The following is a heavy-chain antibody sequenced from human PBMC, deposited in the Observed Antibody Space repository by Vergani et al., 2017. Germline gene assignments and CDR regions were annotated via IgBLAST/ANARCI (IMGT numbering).Heavy chain of an antibody. CDR2: LSAYNGNT. J-gene: IGHJ5*02. CDR1: GYTFTSYG. Sequence: QVQLVQSGAEVKKPGASVKVSCKASGYTFTSYGISWVRQAPGQGLEWMGWLSAYNGNTNYAQKLQGRVTMTTDTSTSTAYMALRSLRSDDTAVYYWARDLRVYCSSTSCYGNWFDPWGQGTLVTVSA. CDR3: ARDLRVYCSSTSCYGNWFDP. D-gene: IGHD2-2*01. V-gene: IGHV1-18*01.